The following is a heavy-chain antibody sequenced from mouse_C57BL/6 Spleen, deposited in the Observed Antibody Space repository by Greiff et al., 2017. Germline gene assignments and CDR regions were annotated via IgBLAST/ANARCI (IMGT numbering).Heavy chain of an antibody. V-gene: IGHV5-17*01. CDR2: ISSGSSTI. CDR1: GFTFSDYG. CDR3: ARARTVKDAMDY. D-gene: IGHD1-1*01. Sequence: EVKLVESGGGLVKPGGSLKLSCAASGFTFSDYGMHWVRQAPEKGLEWVAYISSGSSTIYYADTVKGRFTISRDNAKNTLFLQMTSLRSEDTAMXYCARARTVKDAMDYWGQGTSVTVSS. J-gene: IGHJ4*01.